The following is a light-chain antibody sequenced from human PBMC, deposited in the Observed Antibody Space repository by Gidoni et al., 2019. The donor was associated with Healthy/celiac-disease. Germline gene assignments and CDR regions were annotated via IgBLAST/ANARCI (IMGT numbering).Light chain of an antibody. CDR3: QKYIRYSPIT. Sequence: IQLTQSPSTLAASVGDRVTTTCRASQSISNWLAWYQQKPGKAPKVLIYLASSFQSGVPSRFSGSGSGTEFTLTISSLQPDDFAAYYCQKYIRYSPITFGQGTRLEIK. V-gene: IGKV1-5*03. CDR2: LAS. J-gene: IGKJ5*01. CDR1: QSISNW.